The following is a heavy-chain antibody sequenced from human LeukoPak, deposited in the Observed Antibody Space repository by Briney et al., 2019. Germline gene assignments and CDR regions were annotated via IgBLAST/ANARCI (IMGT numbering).Heavy chain of an antibody. Sequence: SETLSLTCTVSGYSIDSTNSYWGWIRQPPGKGLEWIGNIYYNGNTYYKPSLNSRVTISVDTSKNQFSLKVNSVTAADTAVYCCARWRIYCSGGTCYYYFDYWGQGTLVTVSS. CDR2: IYYNGNT. CDR1: GYSIDSTNSY. D-gene: IGHD2-15*01. J-gene: IGHJ4*02. V-gene: IGHV4-39*01. CDR3: ARWRIYCSGGTCYYYFDY.